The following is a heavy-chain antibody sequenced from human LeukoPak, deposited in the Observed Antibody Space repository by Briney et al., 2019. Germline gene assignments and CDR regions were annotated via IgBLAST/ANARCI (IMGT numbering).Heavy chain of an antibody. V-gene: IGHV1-69*04. CDR3: ARGLINPGDFYGMDV. CDR1: GDTFSRYA. Sequence: SVKVSCKASGDTFSRYAVSWVRQAPGQGLEWMGRIIPILGVTYYAQKFQGRVTITADKSPTAAYMELSSLTSEDTGVYFCARGLINPGDFYGMDVWGQGTTVTVSS. CDR2: IIPILGVT. J-gene: IGHJ6*02.